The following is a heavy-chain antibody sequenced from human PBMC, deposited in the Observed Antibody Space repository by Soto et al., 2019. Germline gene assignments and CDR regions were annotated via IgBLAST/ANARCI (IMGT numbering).Heavy chain of an antibody. CDR2: IIPIFGTA. CDR1: GGTFSSYA. V-gene: IGHV1-69*01. Sequence: QVQLVQSGAEVKKPGSSVNVSCKASGGTFSSYAISWVRQAPGQGLEWMGGIIPIFGTANYAQKFQGRVTITADESTSTAYMELSSLRSEDTAVYYCARGSDWNDVGINWFDPWGQGTLVTVSS. D-gene: IGHD1-1*01. CDR3: ARGSDWNDVGINWFDP. J-gene: IGHJ5*02.